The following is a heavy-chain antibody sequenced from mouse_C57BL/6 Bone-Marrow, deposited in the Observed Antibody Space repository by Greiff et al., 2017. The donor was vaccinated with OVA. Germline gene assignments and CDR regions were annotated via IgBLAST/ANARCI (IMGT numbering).Heavy chain of an antibody. J-gene: IGHJ2*01. CDR2: IYPRSGNT. D-gene: IGHD2-4*01. V-gene: IGHV1-81*01. Sequence: VQLVESGAELARPGASVKLSCKASGYTFTSYGISWVKQRTGQGLEWIGEIYPRSGNTYYNEKFKGKATLTADKSSSTAYMELRSLTSEDSAVYFCARRIYYDYDDGYWGQGTTLTVSS. CDR1: GYTFTSYG. CDR3: ARRIYYDYDDGY.